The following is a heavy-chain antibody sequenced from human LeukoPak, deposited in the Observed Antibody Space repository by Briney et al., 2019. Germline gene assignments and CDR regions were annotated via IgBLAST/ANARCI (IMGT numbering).Heavy chain of an antibody. CDR3: ARWMGIESMTGCFNYYGMDV. V-gene: IGHV4-59*01. D-gene: IGHD1-20*01. Sequence: SETLSLTCTVSGASIRSYYWTWIRQTPGKGLEWIGYMYYSGTTKNNPSLKSRVTMSVDTSKNQFSLRLSSVTAADTAVYYCARWMGIESMTGCFNYYGMDVWGKGTTVTVSS. J-gene: IGHJ6*04. CDR2: MYYSGTT. CDR1: GASIRSYY.